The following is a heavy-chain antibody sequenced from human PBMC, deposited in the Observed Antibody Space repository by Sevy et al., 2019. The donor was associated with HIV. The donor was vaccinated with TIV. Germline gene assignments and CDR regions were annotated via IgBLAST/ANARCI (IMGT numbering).Heavy chain of an antibody. CDR2: TRNKADGYTT. CDR1: GFTFSDHY. D-gene: IGHD6-13*01. Sequence: GGSLRLSCAASGFTFSDHYMEWVRQAPGKGLEWVGRTRNKADGYTTEYSAAVKGRFTNYRDDSENSLYLQMNSLKNEDTGVYYCFTPGGIDEDGSVFDYWGQGAPVTVSS. V-gene: IGHV3-72*01. CDR3: FTPGGIDEDGSVFDY. J-gene: IGHJ4*02.